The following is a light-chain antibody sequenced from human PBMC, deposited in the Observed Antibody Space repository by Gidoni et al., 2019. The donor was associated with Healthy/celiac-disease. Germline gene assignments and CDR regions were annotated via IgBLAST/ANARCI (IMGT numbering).Light chain of an antibody. V-gene: IGLV2-14*01. CDR2: EVS. CDR1: SSDVGGYNY. Sequence: TISCTGTSSDVGGYNYVSWYQQPPGKAPKLMIYEVSNRPSGVSNRFSGSKSGNTASLTISGLQAEDEADYYCSSYTSSSTPVVFGGGTKLTVL. CDR3: SSYTSSSTPVV. J-gene: IGLJ2*01.